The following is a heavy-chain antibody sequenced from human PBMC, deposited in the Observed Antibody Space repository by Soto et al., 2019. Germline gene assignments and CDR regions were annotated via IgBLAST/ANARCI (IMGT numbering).Heavy chain of an antibody. CDR3: SITVTHYFDY. Sequence: EVQLVESGGGLVQPGGSLRLSCAASGFTVSSNYMRWVRQAPGKGLERVSVIYSGGSTYYADAVKGRFTISRDTTKNTLYLQMTSLRAEDTAVYYCSITVTHYFDYWCQGTLVTVS. V-gene: IGHV3-66*01. CDR1: GFTVSSNY. CDR2: IYSGGST. J-gene: IGHJ4*02. D-gene: IGHD4-17*01.